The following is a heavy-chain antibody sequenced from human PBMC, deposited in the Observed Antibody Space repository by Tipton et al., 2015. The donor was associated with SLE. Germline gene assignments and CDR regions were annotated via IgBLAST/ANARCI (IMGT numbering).Heavy chain of an antibody. V-gene: IGHV3-23*03. D-gene: IGHD2-2*01. Sequence: SLRLSCAASGFTFSSSAMSWVRQAPGKGLEWVSIIFSSSTTYYADSVKGRFTISRDNSRNTLYLEMNSLRTEDTAVYYCAKDSCSSTGSCYRGDDHGGQGTLFTVSS. CDR1: GFTFSSSA. CDR2: IIFSSSTT. J-gene: IGHJ4*02. CDR3: AKDSCSSTGSCYRGDDH.